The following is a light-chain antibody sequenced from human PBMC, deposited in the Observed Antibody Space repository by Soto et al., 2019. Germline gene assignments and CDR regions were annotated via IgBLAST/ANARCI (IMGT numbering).Light chain of an antibody. CDR2: DAS. CDR3: QQRPNWPIT. CDR1: HSVGTY. J-gene: IGKJ5*01. Sequence: ILLTRSPGTLSLSPGERATLSCMASHSVGTYLAWYQQKPGQTPRLLIYDASNRATGIPARFSGSGSGTDFTLTITSLEPEDFAVYYCQQRPNWPITFGQGTRLEI. V-gene: IGKV3-11*01.